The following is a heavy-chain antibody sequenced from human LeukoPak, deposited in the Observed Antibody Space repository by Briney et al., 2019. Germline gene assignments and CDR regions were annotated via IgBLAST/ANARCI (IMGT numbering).Heavy chain of an antibody. CDR3: ATDHRRDIVLVPAANRYYYYYMDV. CDR2: VDPEDGET. Sequence: ASVKISCRVSGYTFTDYYMHWVQQAPGKGLEWMGLVDPEDGETIYAEKFQGRVTITADTSTDTAYMELSSLRSEDTAVYYCATDHRRDIVLVPAANRYYYYYMDVWGKGTTVTVSS. D-gene: IGHD2-2*01. CDR1: GYTFTDYY. J-gene: IGHJ6*03. V-gene: IGHV1-69-2*01.